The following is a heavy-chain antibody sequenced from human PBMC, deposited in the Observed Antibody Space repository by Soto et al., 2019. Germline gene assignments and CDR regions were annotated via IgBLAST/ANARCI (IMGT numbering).Heavy chain of an antibody. V-gene: IGHV3-53*01. J-gene: IGHJ3*02. CDR1: GFTVSSNY. Sequence: EVQLVESGGGLIQPGGSLRLSCAASGFTVSSNYMSWVRQAPGKGLEWVSVIYSGGSTYYADSVKGRFTISRDNSKNTLYLQMXSXRAEDTAVYYCARNYDSTAGGAFDIWGQGTMVTVSS. D-gene: IGHD3-22*01. CDR3: ARNYDSTAGGAFDI. CDR2: IYSGGST.